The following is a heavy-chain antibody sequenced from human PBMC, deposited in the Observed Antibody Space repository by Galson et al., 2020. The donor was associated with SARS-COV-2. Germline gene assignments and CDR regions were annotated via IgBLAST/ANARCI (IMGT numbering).Heavy chain of an antibody. J-gene: IGHJ6*02. CDR2: IIPIFGTA. D-gene: IGHD2-2*01. V-gene: IGHV1-69*13. CDR3: ASPYCSRTSCYEYGMDV. Sequence: SVKVSCKASGGTFSSYAISWVRQAPGQGLEWMGGIIPIFGTANYAQKFQGRVTITADESTSSAYMELSSLRSEDTAVYYCASPYCSRTSCYEYGMDVWGQGTTVTVSS. CDR1: GGTFSSYA.